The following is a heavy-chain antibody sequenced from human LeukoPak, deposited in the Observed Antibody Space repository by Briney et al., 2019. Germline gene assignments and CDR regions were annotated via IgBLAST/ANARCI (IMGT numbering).Heavy chain of an antibody. CDR3: ARGRRYYDSSGYNWFDP. V-gene: IGHV1-69*01. Sequence: SVKVSCKASGGTFSSYAISWVRQAPGQGLEWMGGIIPIFGTANYAQKFQGRVTITADESTSTAYMELSSLRSEDTAVYYCARGRRYYDSSGYNWFDPWGQGTLVTVSS. D-gene: IGHD3-22*01. CDR2: IIPIFGTA. CDR1: GGTFSSYA. J-gene: IGHJ5*02.